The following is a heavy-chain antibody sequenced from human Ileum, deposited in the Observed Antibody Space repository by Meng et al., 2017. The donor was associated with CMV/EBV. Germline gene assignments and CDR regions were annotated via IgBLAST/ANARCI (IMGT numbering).Heavy chain of an antibody. CDR2: TYYRSRWFN. CDR1: GASVSSHSAT. Sequence: CAISGASVSSHSATWSWIRQSPSRGLEWLGRTYYRSRWFNEYAASVKSRITVNPDTSKNQFSLQLNSVTPEDTAVYYCARASKGSFDYWGQGTLVTVSS. CDR3: ARASKGSFDY. J-gene: IGHJ4*02. V-gene: IGHV6-1*01.